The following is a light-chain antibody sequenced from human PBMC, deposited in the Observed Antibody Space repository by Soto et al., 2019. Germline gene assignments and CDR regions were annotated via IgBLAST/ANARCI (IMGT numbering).Light chain of an antibody. CDR2: NEN. Sequence: QSVLTQPPSAYETPGQRVIISCSGGSSNIGSNTVNWYQQVPGTAPKLLIYNENQRPSGVPDRFSGSKSGTSASLAISGLQSEDEADYYCAAWDGSLNGVVFGGGTKLTVL. CDR3: AAWDGSLNGVV. CDR1: SSNIGSNT. J-gene: IGLJ3*02. V-gene: IGLV1-44*01.